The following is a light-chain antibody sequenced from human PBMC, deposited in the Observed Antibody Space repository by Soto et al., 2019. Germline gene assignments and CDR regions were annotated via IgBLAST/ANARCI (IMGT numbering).Light chain of an antibody. V-gene: IGKV3-15*01. CDR2: GAS. CDR1: QSVSSN. J-gene: IGKJ2*03. CDR3: QQRTNWPPFS. Sequence: EIVMTQSPATLSVSPGERATLSCRASQSVSSNLAWYQQKPGQAPRLLIYGASTRATGIPARFSGSGSGTEFTLTISSLQSEDFAVYYCQQRTNWPPFSFVQGTKLEMK.